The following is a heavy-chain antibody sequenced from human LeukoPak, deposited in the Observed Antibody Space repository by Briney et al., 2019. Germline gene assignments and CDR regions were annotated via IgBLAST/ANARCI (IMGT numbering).Heavy chain of an antibody. J-gene: IGHJ5*02. CDR2: IYATGST. D-gene: IGHD2-15*01. CDR1: GGSISGNY. Sequence: PSETLSLTCSVSGGSISGNYWSRIRQPAGRGLEWLGRIYATGSTNYNPSLKSRVTMSVDTSKNQFSLNLRTVTAADTAVYYCARSAQGWSGFSWFDPWGQGTLVTVSS. V-gene: IGHV4-4*07. CDR3: ARSAQGWSGFSWFDP.